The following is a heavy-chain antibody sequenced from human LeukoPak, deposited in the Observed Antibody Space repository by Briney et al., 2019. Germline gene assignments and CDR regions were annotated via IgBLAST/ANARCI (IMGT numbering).Heavy chain of an antibody. J-gene: IGHJ4*02. D-gene: IGHD4-17*01. CDR1: GFTFSSYA. V-gene: IGHV3-23*01. Sequence: PGGPLRLSCAASGFTFSSYALNWVRQAPGKGLEWVSGISGSGGGTYYADSVKGRFTISRDNSKNTLYLQMNSLRAEDTAVYYCPHTTGSSDYWGQGTLVTVFS. CDR2: ISGSGGGT. CDR3: PHTTGSSDY.